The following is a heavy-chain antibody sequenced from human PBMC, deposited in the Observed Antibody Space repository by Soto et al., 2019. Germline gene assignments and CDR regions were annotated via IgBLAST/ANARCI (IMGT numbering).Heavy chain of an antibody. V-gene: IGHV4-30-2*05. Sequence: SETLSLTCAVSGGSIGSGGSSWSWIRQPPGKGLEWIGYIYHSGSTYYNPSLKSRVTISVDTSKNQFSLKLSSVTAADTAVYFFARAPTVVTLVCCQGIT. CDR1: GGSIGSGGSS. J-gene: IGHJ6*02. CDR2: IYHSGST. CDR3: ARAPTVVTLV. D-gene: IGHD4-17*01.